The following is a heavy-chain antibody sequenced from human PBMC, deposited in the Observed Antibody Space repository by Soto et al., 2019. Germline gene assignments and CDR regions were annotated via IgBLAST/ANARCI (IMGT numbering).Heavy chain of an antibody. D-gene: IGHD6-19*01. Sequence: ASVKVSCKVSGYTLTELSMHWVRQAPGKGPEWMGGFDAEGGETIYAQKFQGRVTMTEDTSTDTAYMELSSLRSEDTAVYYCAAAAVADIHPPWGQGTLVTVSS. J-gene: IGHJ5*02. CDR3: AAAAVADIHPP. CDR1: GYTLTELS. CDR2: FDAEGGET. V-gene: IGHV1-24*01.